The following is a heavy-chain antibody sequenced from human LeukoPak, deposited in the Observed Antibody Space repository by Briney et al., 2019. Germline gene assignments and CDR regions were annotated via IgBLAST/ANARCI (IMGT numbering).Heavy chain of an antibody. CDR3: ASQEAGRKNNWFDS. V-gene: IGHV1-46*01. Sequence: GASVTVSCKASGYTFTSYYMHWVRQAPGQGLEWMGIINSSGGSTSYEQKFQGRFTMTRDMYTSTVYMELSSLRSEDTAVYYCASQEAGRKNNWFDSWGQGTMVTVSS. CDR2: INSSGGST. J-gene: IGHJ5*01. CDR1: GYTFTSYY.